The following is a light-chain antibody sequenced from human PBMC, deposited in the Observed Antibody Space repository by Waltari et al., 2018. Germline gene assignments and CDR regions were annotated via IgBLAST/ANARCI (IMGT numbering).Light chain of an antibody. CDR1: HIGTKA. CDR2: EDD. J-gene: IGLJ2*01. V-gene: IGLV3-21*02. Sequence: SYVLTQLSSMSLTPAPTARIVCGGRHIGTKAVHWYQRKAGQAPLLVLHEDDTRPSGIPDRFAGTNSGDTATRTISGVEAEDEADYLCKVWDSHTVVFGGGTNLTVL. CDR3: KVWDSHTVV.